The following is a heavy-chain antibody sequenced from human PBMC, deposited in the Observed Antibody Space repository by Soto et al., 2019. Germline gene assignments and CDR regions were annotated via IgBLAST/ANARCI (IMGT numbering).Heavy chain of an antibody. Sequence: GGSLRLSCAGSGYTFSSSIMSWVRQAPGKGLEWVATFSGSSGNSYYADSAKGRFTISRDNSKNTLYLQMNSLRAEDTTLYYCAKRGHNFFDYWGQGTLVTVSS. CDR3: AKRGHNFFDY. CDR1: GYTFSSSI. D-gene: IGHD5-12*01. J-gene: IGHJ4*02. CDR2: FSGSSGNS. V-gene: IGHV3-23*01.